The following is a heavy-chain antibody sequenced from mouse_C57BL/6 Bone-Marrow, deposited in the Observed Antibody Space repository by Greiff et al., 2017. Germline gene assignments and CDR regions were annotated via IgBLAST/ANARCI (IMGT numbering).Heavy chain of an antibody. J-gene: IGHJ2*01. CDR1: GFNIKDDY. CDR2: IDPENGDT. D-gene: IGHD1-1*01. V-gene: IGHV14-4*01. CDR3: PTFITTVVAFDY. Sequence: VQLQQSGAELVRPGASVKLSCTASGFNIKDDYMHWVKQRPEQGLEWIGWIDPENGDTEYASKFQGKATITADTSSNTAYLQLSSLTSEDTAVYYCPTFITTVVAFDYWGQGTTLTVSS.